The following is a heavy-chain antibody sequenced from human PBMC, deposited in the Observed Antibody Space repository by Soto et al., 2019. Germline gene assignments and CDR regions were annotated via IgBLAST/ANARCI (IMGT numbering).Heavy chain of an antibody. V-gene: IGHV1-18*01. D-gene: IGHD3-10*01. CDR2: ISPYNGNT. CDR3: ARVFVSGSYIAFDT. CDR1: GYTFSNYG. J-gene: IGHJ3*02. Sequence: QVQLVQSGAEMKYPGASVKVSCKASGYTFSNYGISWVRQAPGQGLEWMGWISPYNGNTKYTQKFQGRVTMTTDTSTSTAYMELRSLRSDDTAVFYCARVFVSGSYIAFDTWGQGTMVTVSS.